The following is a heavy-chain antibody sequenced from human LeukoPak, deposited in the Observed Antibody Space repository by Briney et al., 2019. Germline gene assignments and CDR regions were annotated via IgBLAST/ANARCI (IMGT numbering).Heavy chain of an antibody. V-gene: IGHV4-4*07. CDR3: GRQGYTASYYFLDY. J-gene: IGHJ4*02. CDR2: IYTTGTT. D-gene: IGHD1-26*01. CDR1: SGSIRSYY. Sequence: SETLSLTCTVSSGSIRSYYWGWVRQPPGKGLEWIGRIYTTGTTQYNPSLKSRVTMSVDTSTNQFSPNLRSMTAADTAVYYCGRQGYTASYYFLDYWSQGTLVAVS.